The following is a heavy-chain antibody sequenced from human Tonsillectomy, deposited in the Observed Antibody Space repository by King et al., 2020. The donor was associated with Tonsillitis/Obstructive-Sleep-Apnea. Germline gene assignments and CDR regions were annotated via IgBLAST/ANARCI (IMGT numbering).Heavy chain of an antibody. CDR2: IYYSVST. CDR3: ARGYCSSTSCSPFDY. CDR1: GGSISSGGYY. D-gene: IGHD2-2*01. V-gene: IGHV4-31*03. J-gene: IGHJ4*02. Sequence: VQLQESGPGLVKPSQTLSLTCTVSGGSISSGGYYWSWIRQHPGKGLEWIGYIYYSVSTYSNPSLKSRVTISVDTSKNQFSLKLSSVTAADTAVYYCARGYCSSTSCSPFDYWGQGTLVTVSS.